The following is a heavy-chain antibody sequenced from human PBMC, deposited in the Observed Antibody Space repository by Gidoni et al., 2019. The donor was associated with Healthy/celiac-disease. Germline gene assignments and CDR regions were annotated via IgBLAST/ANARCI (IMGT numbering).Heavy chain of an antibody. CDR3: ARGLVAVVAATMGNWFDP. J-gene: IGHJ5*02. CDR1: GGSFSGYY. CDR2: INHSGST. Sequence: QVQLQQWGAGLLKPSETLSLTCAVYGGSFSGYYWSWIRQPPGKGLEWIGEINHSGSTNYNPSLKSRVSISVDTSKNQFSLKLSSVTAADTAVYYCARGLVAVVAATMGNWFDPWGQGTLVTVSS. D-gene: IGHD2-15*01. V-gene: IGHV4-34*01.